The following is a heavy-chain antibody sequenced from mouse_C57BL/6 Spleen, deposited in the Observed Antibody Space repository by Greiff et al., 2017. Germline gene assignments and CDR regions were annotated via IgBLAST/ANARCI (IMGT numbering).Heavy chain of an antibody. D-gene: IGHD1-3*01. CDR3: AKELSYAMDY. CDR1: GYTFTSYG. Sequence: VQLQQSGAELVRPGASVKLSCKASGYTFTSYGISWVTQRTGQGLEWIGEIYPRSGNTYYNEKFKGKATLTADKSSSTAYMELRSLTSEDTAVYFCAKELSYAMDYWGQGTSVTVSS. CDR2: IYPRSGNT. V-gene: IGHV1-81*01. J-gene: IGHJ4*01.